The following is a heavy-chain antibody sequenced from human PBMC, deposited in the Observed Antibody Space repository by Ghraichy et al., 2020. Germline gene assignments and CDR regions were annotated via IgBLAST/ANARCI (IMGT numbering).Heavy chain of an antibody. CDR3: TGGPYYYGMDV. V-gene: IGHV3-73*01. D-gene: IGHD3-16*01. CDR1: GFTFSGSA. Sequence: GGSLRLSCAASGFTFSGSAMHWVRQASGKGLEWVGRIRSKANSYATAYAASVKGRFTISRDDSKNTAYLQMNSLKTEDTAVYYCTGGPYYYGMDVWGQGTTVTVSS. J-gene: IGHJ6*02. CDR2: IRSKANSYAT.